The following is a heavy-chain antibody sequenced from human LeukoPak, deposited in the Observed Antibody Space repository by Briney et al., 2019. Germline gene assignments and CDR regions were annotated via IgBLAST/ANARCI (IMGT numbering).Heavy chain of an antibody. V-gene: IGHV3-21*01. CDR3: ARDWR. CDR1: GFTFSSYS. J-gene: IGHJ4*02. CDR2: ISGSSSYI. Sequence: GGSLRLSCAASGFTFSSYSMNWVRQAPGKGLEWVSSISGSSSYIYYADSAKGRFTISRDNAKNSLYLQMNSLRAEDTAVYYCARDWRWGQGTLVTVSS.